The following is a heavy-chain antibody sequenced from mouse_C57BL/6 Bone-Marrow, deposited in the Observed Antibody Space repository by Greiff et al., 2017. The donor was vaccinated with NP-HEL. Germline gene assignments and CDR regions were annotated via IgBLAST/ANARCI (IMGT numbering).Heavy chain of an antibody. Sequence: VQGVESGPGLVQPSQSLSITCTVSGFSLTSYGVHWVRQSPGKGLEWLGVIWSGGSTDYNAAFISRLSISKDNSKSQVFFKMNSLQADDTAIYYCASPTVVAPRYFDVWGTGTTVTVSS. D-gene: IGHD1-1*01. J-gene: IGHJ1*03. CDR3: ASPTVVAPRYFDV. V-gene: IGHV2-2*01. CDR2: IWSGGST. CDR1: GFSLTSYG.